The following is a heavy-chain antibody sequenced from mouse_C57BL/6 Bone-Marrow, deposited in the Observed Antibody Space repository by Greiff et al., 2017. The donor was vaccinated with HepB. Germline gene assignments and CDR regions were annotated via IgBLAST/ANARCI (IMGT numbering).Heavy chain of an antibody. J-gene: IGHJ1*03. V-gene: IGHV1-15*01. D-gene: IGHD1-1*01. CDR2: IDPETGGT. Sequence: QVHVKQSGAELVRPGASVTLSCKASGYTFTDYEMHWVKQTPVHGLEWIGAIDPETGGTAYNQKFKGKAILTADKSSSTAYMELRSLTSEDSAVYYCTRRGGSSSCWYFDVWGTGTTVTVSS. CDR1: GYTFTDYE. CDR3: TRRGGSSSCWYFDV.